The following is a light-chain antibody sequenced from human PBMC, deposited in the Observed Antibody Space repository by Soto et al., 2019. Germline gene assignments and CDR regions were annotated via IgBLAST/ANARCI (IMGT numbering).Light chain of an antibody. CDR3: QQYNNWPQWT. CDR2: GAS. J-gene: IGKJ1*01. V-gene: IGKV3D-15*01. CDR1: QSVSSN. Sequence: EIVMTQSPATLSVSPGERATLSCRASQSVSSNLAWYQQKPGQPPRLLIYGASTRATGIPARFSGSVSGTEFTLTISSLQSEEFAVYYCQQYNNWPQWTFGQGTKVEIK.